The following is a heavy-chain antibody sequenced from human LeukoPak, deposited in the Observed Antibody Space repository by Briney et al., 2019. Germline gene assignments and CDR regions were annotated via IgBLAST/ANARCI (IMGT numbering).Heavy chain of an antibody. V-gene: IGHV4-30-2*01. CDR1: GGFISSGGYS. Sequence: PSETLSLTCAVSGGFISSGGYSWSWIRQPPGKGLEWIGYIYHSGSTYYNPSLKSRVTISVDRSKNQFSLKLSSVTAADTAVYYCAGMTTVTALGAFDIWGQGTMVTVSS. CDR2: IYHSGST. J-gene: IGHJ3*02. CDR3: AGMTTVTALGAFDI. D-gene: IGHD4-17*01.